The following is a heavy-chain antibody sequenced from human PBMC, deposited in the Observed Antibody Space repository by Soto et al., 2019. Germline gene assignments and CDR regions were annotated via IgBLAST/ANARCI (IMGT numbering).Heavy chain of an antibody. CDR1: GGTGSSYA. J-gene: IGHJ6*02. Sequence: SLKVYCNASGGTGSSYAISWVRYAPGQGLEWLGGIIPIFGTANYAQKYQYIVTITADECTSTAYMELSSLRSEDTAVYYCAGGGGDGGKITLGYCSGGSCYYYYYGMDVWGQGTTVTVSS. V-gene: IGHV1-69*13. D-gene: IGHD2-15*01. CDR2: IIPIFGTA. CDR3: AGGGGDGGKITLGYCSGGSCYYYYYGMDV.